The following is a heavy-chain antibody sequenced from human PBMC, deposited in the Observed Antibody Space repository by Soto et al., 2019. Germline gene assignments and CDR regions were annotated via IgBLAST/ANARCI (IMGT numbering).Heavy chain of an antibody. Sequence: ASETLSLTCAVYGGSFSGYYWSWIRQPPGRGLEWIGEINHSGITKDNPSLKSRVTISVDTSKNQVSLKLSSVTAADTAVYYCARGLGYGAVLNYFDSWGLGTLVTVSS. CDR1: GGSFSGYY. CDR2: INHSGIT. D-gene: IGHD2-8*01. CDR3: ARGLGYGAVLNYFDS. V-gene: IGHV4-34*01. J-gene: IGHJ5*01.